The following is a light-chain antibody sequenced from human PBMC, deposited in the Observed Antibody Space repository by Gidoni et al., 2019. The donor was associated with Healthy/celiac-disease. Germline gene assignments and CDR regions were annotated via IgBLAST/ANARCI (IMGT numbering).Light chain of an antibody. Sequence: DIQMTQSPSSLSASVGDRVTITCRASQSISSYLNWYQQKPGKAPKLLIYAASSLQSGVPSMFSGSGSGTDFTLTISSLQPEDFATYYCQQSYSTPWTFGQXTQVEIK. CDR2: AAS. CDR1: QSISSY. V-gene: IGKV1-39*01. J-gene: IGKJ1*01. CDR3: QQSYSTPWT.